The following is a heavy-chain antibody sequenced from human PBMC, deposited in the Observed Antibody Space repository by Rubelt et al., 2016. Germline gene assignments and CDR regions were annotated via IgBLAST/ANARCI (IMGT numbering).Heavy chain of an antibody. Sequence: EVQLVESGGGLVQPGGSLRLSCAASGFTFGNHWMGWIRQAPGKGLEWVSRINSDGSSTRYADSVKGRFTISRDNAKNTLDLQMNSLRAEDTAVYYCARDISLDYWGQGTLVTVSS. D-gene: IGHD3-3*02. CDR2: INSDGSST. CDR3: ARDISLDY. V-gene: IGHV3-74*01. J-gene: IGHJ4*02. CDR1: GFTFGNHW.